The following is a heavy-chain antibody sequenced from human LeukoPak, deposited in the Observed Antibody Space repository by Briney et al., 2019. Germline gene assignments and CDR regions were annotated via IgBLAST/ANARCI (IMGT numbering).Heavy chain of an antibody. CDR2: IYYSGST. CDR1: GGSFSSSSYY. J-gene: IGHJ5*02. V-gene: IGHV4-39*01. Sequence: SETLSLTCAVSGGSFSSSSYYWGWIRQPPGKGLEWIGSIYYSGSTYYNPSLKSRVTISVDTSKNQFSLKLSSVTAADTAVYYCTRHRSRGGSPILFDPWGQGTLVTVSS. CDR3: TRHRSRGGSPILFDP. D-gene: IGHD2-15*01.